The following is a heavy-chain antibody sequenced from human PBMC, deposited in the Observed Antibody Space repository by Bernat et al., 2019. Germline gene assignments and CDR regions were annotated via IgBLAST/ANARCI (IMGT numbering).Heavy chain of an antibody. CDR2: IYFRGST. D-gene: IGHD3-9*01. J-gene: IGHJ5*02. Sequence: QLQESGPGLVKPSETLSLTCNVSGASIRSSDYYWGWIRQPPGKGLEWIGSIYFRGSTYYKPSLKSRVTISLDTSKSQFSLMLSSVTAADTAVYYCPSLLSPLFDPRGSFETWGQGPLSPSPQ. V-gene: IGHV4-39*01. CDR3: PSLLSPLFDPRGSFET. CDR1: GASIRSSDYY.